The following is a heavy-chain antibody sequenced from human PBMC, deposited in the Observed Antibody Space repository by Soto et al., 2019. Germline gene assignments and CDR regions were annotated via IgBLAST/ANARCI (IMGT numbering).Heavy chain of an antibody. Sequence: ASVKVSCKASGYTFTSYDINWVRQATGQGLEWMGWMNPNSGNTGYAQKFQGRVTMTRNTSISTAYMELSSLRSEDTAVYYCARAVVVPAAPVSHCLGHWGQGTLVTVSS. V-gene: IGHV1-8*01. J-gene: IGHJ4*02. CDR2: MNPNSGNT. CDR1: GYTFTSYD. D-gene: IGHD2-2*01. CDR3: ARAVVVPAAPVSHCLGH.